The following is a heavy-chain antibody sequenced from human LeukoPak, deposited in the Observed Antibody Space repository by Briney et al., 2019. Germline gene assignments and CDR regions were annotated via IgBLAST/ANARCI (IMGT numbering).Heavy chain of an antibody. D-gene: IGHD3-10*01. CDR3: ARHLLVRFGEHPDYYYYYMDV. Sequence: GESLKISCKGSGYSFTSYWIGWVRQMPGKGLEWMGIIYPGDSDTRYSPSFQGQVTISADKSISTAYLQWSSLKASDTAMYYCARHLLVRFGEHPDYYYYYMDVWGKGTTVTVSS. CDR2: IYPGDSDT. J-gene: IGHJ6*03. V-gene: IGHV5-51*01. CDR1: GYSFTSYW.